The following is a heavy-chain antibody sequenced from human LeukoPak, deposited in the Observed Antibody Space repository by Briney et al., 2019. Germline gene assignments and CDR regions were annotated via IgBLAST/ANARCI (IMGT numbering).Heavy chain of an antibody. Sequence: SGTLSLTCTVSGGSISSYYWSWIRQLPGKGLEWIGYIYYSGSTNYNPSLKSRVTISVDTSKNQFSLKLSSVTAADTAVYYCARSETMVRGGTFRYYYYYMDVWGKGTTVTVSS. CDR3: ARSETMVRGGTFRYYYYYMDV. J-gene: IGHJ6*03. D-gene: IGHD3-10*01. CDR1: GGSISSYY. CDR2: IYYSGST. V-gene: IGHV4-59*01.